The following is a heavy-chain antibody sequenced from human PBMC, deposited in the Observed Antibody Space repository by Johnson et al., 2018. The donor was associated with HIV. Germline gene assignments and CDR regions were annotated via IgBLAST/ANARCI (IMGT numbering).Heavy chain of an antibody. V-gene: IGHV3-30*04. CDR3: AVLTTGGLRVGNFDI. CDR2: ISYDGSNK. Sequence: QVQLVESGGGVVQPGRSLRLSCAASGFTFSSYAMHWVRQAPGKGLEWVAVISYDGSNKYYADSVKGRFTISRDNSKNTLYLQMNSLRAEDTAVYYCAVLTTGGLRVGNFDIWGQGTMVTDS. CDR1: GFTFSSYA. D-gene: IGHD1-1*01. J-gene: IGHJ3*02.